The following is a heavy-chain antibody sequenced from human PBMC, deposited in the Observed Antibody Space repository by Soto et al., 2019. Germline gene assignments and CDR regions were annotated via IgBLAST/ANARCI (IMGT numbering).Heavy chain of an antibody. Sequence: SETLSLTCTVSGGSISSSSDYWGWIRQPPGKGLEWIGSIYYSGSTYSNPSLKSRVTISVDTSKNQFSLKLSSVTAADTAVYYCARRYSSAFDIWGQGTMVTVSS. V-gene: IGHV4-39*01. D-gene: IGHD6-13*01. CDR2: IYYSGST. CDR3: ARRYSSAFDI. J-gene: IGHJ3*02. CDR1: GGSISSSSDY.